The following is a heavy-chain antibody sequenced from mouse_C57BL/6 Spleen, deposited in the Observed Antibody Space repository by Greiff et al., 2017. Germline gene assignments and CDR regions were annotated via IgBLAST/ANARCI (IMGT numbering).Heavy chain of an antibody. CDR3: ARARGSYWYFDG. J-gene: IGHJ1*03. CDR2: IYPGDGDT. D-gene: IGHD1-1*01. CDR1: GYAFSSYW. V-gene: IGHV1-80*01. Sequence: VKLLESGAELVKPGASVKISCTASGYAFSSYWMNWVKQRPGKGLEWIGQIYPGDGDTNYNGKFKGKATLTADKSSSTAYMQLSSLTSEDSAVYFCARARGSYWYFDGWGTGTTVTVSS.